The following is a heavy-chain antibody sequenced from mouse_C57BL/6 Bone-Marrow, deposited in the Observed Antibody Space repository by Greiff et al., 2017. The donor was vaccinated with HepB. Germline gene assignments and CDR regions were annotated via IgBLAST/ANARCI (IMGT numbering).Heavy chain of an antibody. Sequence: VQLKESGGGLVKPGGSLKLSCAASGFTFSSYAMSWVRQTPEKRLEWVATISDGGSYTYYPDNVKGRFTISRDNAKNNLYLQMSHLKSEDTAMYYCARGSTGTRFFAYWGQGTLVTVSA. V-gene: IGHV5-4*01. CDR2: ISDGGSYT. CDR3: ARGSTGTRFFAY. D-gene: IGHD4-1*02. J-gene: IGHJ3*01. CDR1: GFTFSSYA.